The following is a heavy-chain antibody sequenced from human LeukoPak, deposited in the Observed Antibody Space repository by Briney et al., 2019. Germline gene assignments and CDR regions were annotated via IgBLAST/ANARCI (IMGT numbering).Heavy chain of an antibody. V-gene: IGHV3-7*04. Sequence: GGSLRLSCAASGFTFDDYGMAWVRQAPGKGLEWVANIKQDGSEKYYVDSVKGRFAISRDNAKNSLYLQMNSLRGEDTALYYCARGWLSSGYYPGGNYWGQGVLVTVSS. CDR2: IKQDGSEK. CDR1: GFTFDDYG. J-gene: IGHJ4*02. CDR3: ARGWLSSGYYPGGNY. D-gene: IGHD3-22*01.